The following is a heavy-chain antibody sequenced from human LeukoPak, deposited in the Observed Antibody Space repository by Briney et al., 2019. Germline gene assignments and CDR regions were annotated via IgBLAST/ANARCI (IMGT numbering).Heavy chain of an antibody. CDR3: AKAGSWLVEYYFDY. Sequence: HPGGSLRLSCAASGFTFSSYAMSWVRQAPGKGLEWVSAISGSGGSTYYADSVKGRFTISRDNSKNTLYLQMNSLRAEDTAVYYCAKAGSWLVEYYFDYWGQGTLVTVSS. CDR1: GFTFSSYA. D-gene: IGHD6-19*01. CDR2: ISGSGGST. J-gene: IGHJ4*02. V-gene: IGHV3-23*01.